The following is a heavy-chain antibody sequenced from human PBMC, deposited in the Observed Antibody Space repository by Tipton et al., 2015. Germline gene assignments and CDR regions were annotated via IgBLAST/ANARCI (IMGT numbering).Heavy chain of an antibody. Sequence: TLSLTCTVSGGSISDYYWTWIRQPPGKGLEWIGYIHYSGTTNYNPSLKSRVTISVDTSKNQFSLNLTSVTAADAAVYYCARHFKFGGIIAFDFWGQGGLVTVSS. V-gene: IGHV4-59*01. CDR2: IHYSGTT. CDR3: ARHFKFGGIIAFDF. J-gene: IGHJ4*01. D-gene: IGHD3-16*02. CDR1: GGSISDYY.